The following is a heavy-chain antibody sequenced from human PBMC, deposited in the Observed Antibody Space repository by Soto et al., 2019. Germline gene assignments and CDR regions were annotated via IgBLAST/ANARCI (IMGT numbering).Heavy chain of an antibody. V-gene: IGHV1-3*01. CDR3: ARGHLAVVPVASSYFYMDG. Sequence: QVQLVQSGAEVEKPGASVKVSCKASGYTFTNYAVHWVRQAPGQRLEWMGWINAGNGNTRYSQKFQGRVTITRDTSGRTAYMELSSLRSEDTAVYYCARGHLAVVPVASSYFYMDGWGKGTTVTVSS. CDR1: GYTFTNYA. J-gene: IGHJ6*03. D-gene: IGHD2-2*01. CDR2: INAGNGNT.